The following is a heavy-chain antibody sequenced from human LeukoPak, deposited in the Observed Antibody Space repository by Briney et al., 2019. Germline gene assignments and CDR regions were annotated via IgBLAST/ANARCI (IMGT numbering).Heavy chain of an antibody. J-gene: IGHJ3*02. Sequence: SVKVSCKASGGTFSSYAISWVRQAPGQGLEWMGRIIPIFGTANYAQKFQGRVTITTDESTSTADVELSSLRSEDTAVYYGAREGGGVVGATRGAFDIWGQGTMVTVSS. V-gene: IGHV1-69*05. CDR3: AREGGGVVGATRGAFDI. D-gene: IGHD1-26*01. CDR2: IIPIFGTA. CDR1: GGTFSSYA.